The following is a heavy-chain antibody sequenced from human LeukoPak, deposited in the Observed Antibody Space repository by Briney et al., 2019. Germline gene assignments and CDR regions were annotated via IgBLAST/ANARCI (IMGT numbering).Heavy chain of an antibody. Sequence: ASVKVSCKASGGTFSSYAISWVRQAPGQGLEWMGGIIPIFGTANYAQKFQGRVTITTDESTSTAYMELSSLRSEDTAVYYCARDGGTGTYYYYMDVWDKGTTVTVSS. CDR2: IIPIFGTA. CDR1: GGTFSSYA. CDR3: ARDGGTGTYYYYMDV. J-gene: IGHJ6*03. D-gene: IGHD1/OR15-1a*01. V-gene: IGHV1-69*05.